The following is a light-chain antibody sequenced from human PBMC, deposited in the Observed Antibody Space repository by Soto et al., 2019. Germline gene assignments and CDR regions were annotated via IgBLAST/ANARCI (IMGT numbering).Light chain of an antibody. V-gene: IGKV1D-12*01. J-gene: IGKJ5*01. CDR2: GAS. Sequence: DMQVTQSPSSLSASLGDSVTIXXRASQDIAGYLAWYQHKPGRTPELXIHGASRLQSGVPARFSGSGSGTDFTLSINSLQPEDFATYYCQQAYSFPITFGQGTRLEIK. CDR3: QQAYSFPIT. CDR1: QDIAGY.